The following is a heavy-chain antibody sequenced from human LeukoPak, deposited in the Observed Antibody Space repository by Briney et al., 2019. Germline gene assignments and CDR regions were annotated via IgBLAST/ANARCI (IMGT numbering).Heavy chain of an antibody. J-gene: IGHJ5*02. D-gene: IGHD3-10*01. CDR2: TSSSDAGK. CDR1: GFSLSSYA. CDR3: ARPLMYYYGSETYFWFDP. Sequence: GGSLRLSCTVSGFSLSSYALSWVRRAPGKGLEWVSGTSSSDAGKYYADSVKGRFTISRDNAKNTLYLQMNSLRAEDTAVYYCARPLMYYYGSETYFWFDPWGQGTLVTVSS. V-gene: IGHV3-23*01.